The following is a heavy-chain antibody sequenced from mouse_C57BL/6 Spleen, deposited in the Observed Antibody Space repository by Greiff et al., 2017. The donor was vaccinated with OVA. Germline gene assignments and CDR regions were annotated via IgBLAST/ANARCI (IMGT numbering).Heavy chain of an antibody. CDR2: ISSGSSTI. Sequence: EVKLVESGGGLVKPGGSLKLSCAASGFTFSDYGMHWVRQAPEKGLEWVAYISSGSSTIYYADTVKGRFTISRDNAKNTLFLQMTSLRSEDTAMYYCARGTTGSYYYAMDYWGQGTSVTVSS. CDR1: GFTFSDYG. V-gene: IGHV5-17*01. D-gene: IGHD2-12*01. CDR3: ARGTTGSYYYAMDY. J-gene: IGHJ4*01.